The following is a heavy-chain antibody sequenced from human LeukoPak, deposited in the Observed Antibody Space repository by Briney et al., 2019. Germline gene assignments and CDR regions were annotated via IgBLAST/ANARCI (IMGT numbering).Heavy chain of an antibody. J-gene: IGHJ3*02. CDR3: ARHSSSRLDAFDI. Sequence: PSETLSLTCTVSGGSITDYYWGWIRQPPGKGLEWIGYDYYSGSSNYNPSLKSRVTISVDTSKNQFSLKLSSVTAADTAVYYCARHSSSRLDAFDIWGQGTMVTVSS. D-gene: IGHD6-6*01. V-gene: IGHV4-59*08. CDR1: GGSITDYY. CDR2: DYYSGSS.